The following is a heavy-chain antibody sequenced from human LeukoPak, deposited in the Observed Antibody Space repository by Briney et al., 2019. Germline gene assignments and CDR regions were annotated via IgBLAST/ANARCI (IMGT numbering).Heavy chain of an antibody. Sequence: ASVKVSCKASGYTFSDQYIHWVRQSPGQGLEWMGWINPNSGDTDYAQKFQGRVTMTRDTSISTAYIELTSLRSDDTAVYYCASYSTSSGDAFDIRGQGTLVTVSS. CDR3: ASYSTSSGDAFDI. CDR1: GYTFSDQY. V-gene: IGHV1-2*02. CDR2: INPNSGDT. D-gene: IGHD6-6*01. J-gene: IGHJ3*02.